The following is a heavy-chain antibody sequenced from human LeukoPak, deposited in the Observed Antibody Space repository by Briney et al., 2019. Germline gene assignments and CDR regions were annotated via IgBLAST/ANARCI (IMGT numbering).Heavy chain of an antibody. D-gene: IGHD3-10*02. Sequence: GGSRRLSCAASGFTFDSYAMNWVLQAPGKGLEWVSYIRGGGAGARYAEPVKGRFTISRDNAKNTLYLQMDSLSVEDTATYYCAKCSATYYNDAFDVWGRGTMVTVSS. CDR3: AKCSATYYNDAFDV. CDR1: GFTFDSYA. J-gene: IGHJ3*01. CDR2: IRGGGAGA. V-gene: IGHV3-23*01.